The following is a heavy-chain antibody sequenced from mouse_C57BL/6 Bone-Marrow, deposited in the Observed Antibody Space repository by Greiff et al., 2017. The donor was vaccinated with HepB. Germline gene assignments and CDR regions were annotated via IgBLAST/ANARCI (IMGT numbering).Heavy chain of an antibody. Sequence: VQLQQSGPELARPWASVKISCQAFYTFSRRVHFAIRDTNYWMQWVKQRPGQGLEWIGAIYPGNGDTSYNQKFKGKATLTADKSSSTAYMQLSSLTSEDSAFYYCAFRYSNYHYYAMDYWGQGTSVTVSS. J-gene: IGHJ4*01. CDR3: SEDSAFYYCAFRYSNYHYYAMDY. CDR2: GQGLEWIG. D-gene: IGHD2-5*01. CDR1: YTFSRRVH. V-gene: IGHV1-87*01.